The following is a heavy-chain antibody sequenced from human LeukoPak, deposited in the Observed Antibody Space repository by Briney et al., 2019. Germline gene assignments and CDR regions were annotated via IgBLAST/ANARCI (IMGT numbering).Heavy chain of an antibody. V-gene: IGHV1-2*02. CDR3: ARQIYGSGSYYMDLLYRPPDY. CDR2: INLNSGGT. D-gene: IGHD3-10*01. Sequence: GASVKVSCKASGYTFTGYYMHWVRQAPGQGLEWMGWINLNSGGTIYGQTFEGRVSMTRDKSISTAYLQWSSLKASDTAMYYCARQIYGSGSYYMDLLYRPPDYWGQGTLVTVSS. J-gene: IGHJ4*02. CDR1: GYTFTGYY.